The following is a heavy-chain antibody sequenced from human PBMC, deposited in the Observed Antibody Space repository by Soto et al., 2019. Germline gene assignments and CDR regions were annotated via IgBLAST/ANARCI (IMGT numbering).Heavy chain of an antibody. CDR3: AFWNRSDPISYYYYGMDV. V-gene: IGHV4-34*01. J-gene: IGHJ6*02. Sequence: PSETLSLTCAVYGGSFSGYYWCWIRQPPGKGLEWIGEINHSGSTNYNPSLKSRVTISVDTSKNQFSLKLSSVTAADTAVYYCAFWNRSDPISYYYYGMDVWGQGTTVTVSS. CDR2: INHSGST. CDR1: GGSFSGYY. D-gene: IGHD1-1*01.